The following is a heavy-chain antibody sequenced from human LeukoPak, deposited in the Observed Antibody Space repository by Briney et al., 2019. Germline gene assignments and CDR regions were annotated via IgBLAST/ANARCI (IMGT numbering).Heavy chain of an antibody. J-gene: IGHJ6*03. CDR1: GFTFSSYG. Sequence: PGGSLRLSCAASGFTFSSYGMHWVRQAAGKGLEWVACIRYDGSNKYYADSVKGRFTISRDNSKNTLYLQMNSLRAEDTAVYYCAKDAAPSIVGATTTYYYYYMDVWGKGTTVTVSS. V-gene: IGHV3-30*02. CDR3: AKDAAPSIVGATTTYYYYYMDV. CDR2: IRYDGSNK. D-gene: IGHD1-26*01.